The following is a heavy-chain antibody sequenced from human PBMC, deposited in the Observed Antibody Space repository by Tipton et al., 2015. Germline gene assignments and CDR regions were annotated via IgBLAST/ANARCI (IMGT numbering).Heavy chain of an antibody. D-gene: IGHD3-9*01. Sequence: QLVQSGGEVKKPGESLKISCKVSGYTFSNHWIGWVRQMPGKGLEWVGIIHPSDSETKYSPSFEGLVTISADKSTSTAYLPWSSLKASDTAVYYCARRLPYFEWSKVYYFDYWGQGSPVTVSP. J-gene: IGHJ4*02. CDR2: IHPSDSET. V-gene: IGHV5-51*01. CDR3: ARRLPYFEWSKVYYFDY. CDR1: GYTFSNHW.